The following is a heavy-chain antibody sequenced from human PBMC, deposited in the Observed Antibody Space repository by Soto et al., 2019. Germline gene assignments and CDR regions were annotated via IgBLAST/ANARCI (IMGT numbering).Heavy chain of an antibody. J-gene: IGHJ4*02. V-gene: IGHV1-3*01. CDR2: INAGNGNT. Sequence: QVQLVQSGAEVKKPGASAKVSCKASGYTFTSYAMHWVRQAPGQRLEWMGWINAGNGNTKYSQKFQGRVTITRDTSASTAYMELSSLRSEDTAVYYCARGKDYYDSSGYHDSYYFDYWGQGTLVTVSS. CDR3: ARGKDYYDSSGYHDSYYFDY. CDR1: GYTFTSYA. D-gene: IGHD3-22*01.